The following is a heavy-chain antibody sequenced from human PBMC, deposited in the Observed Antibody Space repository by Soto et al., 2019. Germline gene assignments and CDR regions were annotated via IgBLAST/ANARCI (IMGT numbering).Heavy chain of an antibody. CDR1: GFIFSSYS. CDR2: ISSSSSYI. Sequence: EVQLVESGGDLVKPGGSLRLSCAASGFIFSSYSMNWVRQAPGEGLEWVSSISSSSSYIYYADSVKGRFTISRDNAKNSLYLQMNSLRAEDTAVYYCAREDYGDYGCDYWGQGTLVTVSS. CDR3: AREDYGDYGCDY. J-gene: IGHJ4*02. V-gene: IGHV3-21*01. D-gene: IGHD4-17*01.